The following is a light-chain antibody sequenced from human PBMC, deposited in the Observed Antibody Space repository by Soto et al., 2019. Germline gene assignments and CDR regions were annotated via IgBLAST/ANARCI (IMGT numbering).Light chain of an antibody. Sequence: QSALTQPASVSGSPGQSITISCTGASSDIGDYHYVSWYQQYSGKVPKLVIYDVSHRPSGVSNRFSGSKSGNTASLTITGLQAEYEADYYCSSPTTTPSPVVFGGGTKLTVL. V-gene: IGLV2-14*01. CDR2: DVS. J-gene: IGLJ3*02. CDR1: SSDIGDYHY. CDR3: SSPTTTPSPVV.